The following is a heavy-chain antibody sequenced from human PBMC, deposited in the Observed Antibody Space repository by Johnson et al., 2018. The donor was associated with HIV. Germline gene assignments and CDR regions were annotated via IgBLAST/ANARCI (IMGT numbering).Heavy chain of an antibody. J-gene: IGHJ3*02. CDR1: GFTFSSYW. V-gene: IGHV3-7*01. Sequence: VQLVESGGGLVQPGGSLRLSCAASGFTFSSYWMSWVRQAPGKGLEWVANIKQDGSEKYYVDSVKGRFTISRDNAKNSLYLQMNSLRAEDTAVYYCARDFLCLLDAFDIWGQGTMVTVSS. CDR3: ARDFLCLLDAFDI. CDR2: IKQDGSEK. D-gene: IGHD2/OR15-2a*01.